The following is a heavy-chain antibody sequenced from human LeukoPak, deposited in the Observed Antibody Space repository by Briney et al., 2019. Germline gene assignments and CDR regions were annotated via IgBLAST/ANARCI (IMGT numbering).Heavy chain of an antibody. J-gene: IGHJ4*02. Sequence: PGGSLRLSCAASGFTFDDYAMHWVRQAPGKGLEWVSGISWNSGNIGYADSVKGRFTISRDNSKNTLYLQMNSLRAEDTAVYYCARDRDGYSYGYAFDYWGQGTLVTVSS. D-gene: IGHD5-18*01. V-gene: IGHV3-9*01. CDR2: ISWNSGNI. CDR3: ARDRDGYSYGYAFDY. CDR1: GFTFDDYA.